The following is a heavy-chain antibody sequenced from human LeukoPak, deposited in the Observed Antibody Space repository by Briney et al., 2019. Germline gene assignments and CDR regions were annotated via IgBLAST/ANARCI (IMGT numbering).Heavy chain of an antibody. V-gene: IGHV3-53*01. CDR1: RIAVIGNY. CDR2: ISINTDT. J-gene: IGHJ4*02. D-gene: IGHD1-26*01. Sequence: VGSLRLSRAASRIAVIGNYMSWVRQPPGKGLEGVSFISINTDTFHADSVRGRFTISRDSSKNTLFLQMNSLRDEDSAVYYCAIAQSWDELFDSWGQGTLVSVSS. CDR3: AIAQSWDELFDS.